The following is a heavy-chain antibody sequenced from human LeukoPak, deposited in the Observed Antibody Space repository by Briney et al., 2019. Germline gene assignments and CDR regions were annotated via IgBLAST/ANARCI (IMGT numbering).Heavy chain of an antibody. Sequence: ASVTVSCKASGYTFTDYYMHWVQQAPGKGLEWMGRVDPEDGETIYAEKFQGRVTITADTSTDTAYMELSSLRSEDTAVYYCATGEVTGTRVAFLYWGQGTLVTVSS. CDR2: VDPEDGET. V-gene: IGHV1-69-2*01. D-gene: IGHD1-7*01. J-gene: IGHJ4*02. CDR3: ATGEVTGTRVAFLY. CDR1: GYTFTDYY.